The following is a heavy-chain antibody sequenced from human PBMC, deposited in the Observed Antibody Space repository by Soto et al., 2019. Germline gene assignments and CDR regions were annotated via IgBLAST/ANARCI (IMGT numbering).Heavy chain of an antibody. V-gene: IGHV4-59*01. CDR3: ARDVNRWELRGFFDP. CDR1: GGSIVDYY. J-gene: IGHJ5*02. CDR2: IYYTGNT. Sequence: SETLSLTCSVSGGSIVDYYWGWIRQPPGKGLEWIGFIYYTGNTRYNPSLGSRVTISLDTSKNQFSLKLTSATAADTAFYYCARDVNRWELRGFFDPWGRGALVTVSS. D-gene: IGHD1-7*01.